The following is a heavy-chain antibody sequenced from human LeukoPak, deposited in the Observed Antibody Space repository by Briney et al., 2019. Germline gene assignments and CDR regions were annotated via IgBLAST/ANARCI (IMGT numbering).Heavy chain of an antibody. J-gene: IGHJ5*02. CDR1: GGSISGYS. D-gene: IGHD3-22*01. CDR2: IYYAGNA. Sequence: SETLSLTCTVSGGSISGYSWSWIRQPPGKGLEWIGYIYYAGNANNNPSLTSRVTMSLDTSKNQFSLKLTSVTAADTAVYYCARAGDSSGYYVSWFDPWGQGTLVTVSS. CDR3: ARAGDSSGYYVSWFDP. V-gene: IGHV4-59*08.